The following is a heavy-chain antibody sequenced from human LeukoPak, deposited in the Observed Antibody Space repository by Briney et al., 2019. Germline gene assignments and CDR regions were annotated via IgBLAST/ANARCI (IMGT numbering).Heavy chain of an antibody. V-gene: IGHV1-69*01. CDR2: FIPIFGTA. D-gene: IGHD4-17*01. CDR3: ARDKSTVTNHQSFQH. CDR1: GGTFSSYA. J-gene: IGHJ1*01. Sequence: SVKVSCKASGGTFSSYAISWVRQAPGQGLEWIGGFIPIFGTANYAQKFQGRVTITADESTSTAYMELSSLRSEDTAVYYCARDKSTVTNHQSFQHWGQGTLVTVSS.